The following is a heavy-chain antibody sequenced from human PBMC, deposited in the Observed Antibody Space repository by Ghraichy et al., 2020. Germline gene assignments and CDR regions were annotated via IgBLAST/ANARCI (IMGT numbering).Heavy chain of an antibody. D-gene: IGHD3-3*01. CDR3: TTVRWSYYYYGMDV. Sequence: GGSLRLSCAASGFTVSNAWMSWVRQAPGKGLEWVGRIKSKTDGGTTDYAAPVKGRFTILRDDSKHTLYLQINSLQTEDTAVYYCTTVRWSYYYYGMDVWGQGTTVTVSS. CDR2: IKSKTDGGTT. V-gene: IGHV3-15*01. J-gene: IGHJ6*02. CDR1: GFTVSNAW.